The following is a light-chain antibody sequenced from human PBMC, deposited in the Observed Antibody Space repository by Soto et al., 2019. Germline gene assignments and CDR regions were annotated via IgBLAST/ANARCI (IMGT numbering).Light chain of an antibody. J-gene: IGKJ4*01. CDR1: QSISNY. CDR2: ATS. CDR3: QQSYNTPLT. V-gene: IGKV1-39*01. Sequence: DIQMTQSPSSLSASVGDRVTITCRASQSISNYLNWYQQKPGKAPNLLIYATSSLQGGVPSRFSGSGSGTEFALTISSLQPEDFATYYCQQSYNTPLTFGGGTKVEIK.